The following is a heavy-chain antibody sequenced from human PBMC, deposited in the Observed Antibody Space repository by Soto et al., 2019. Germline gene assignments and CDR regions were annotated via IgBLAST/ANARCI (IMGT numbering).Heavy chain of an antibody. V-gene: IGHV4-59*01. J-gene: IGHJ4*02. CDR2: VYYGGT. Sequence: SETLSLTCTVSGGSMSSNYRSWIRQSPAKGLEWIGFVYYGGTNYNPSFESRVTMSVDTPKKQFSLELSDVTAADTAVYYCVSYRGAFYFDHWGQGTLVTVSS. CDR3: VSYRGAFYFDH. D-gene: IGHD4-4*01. CDR1: GGSMSSNY.